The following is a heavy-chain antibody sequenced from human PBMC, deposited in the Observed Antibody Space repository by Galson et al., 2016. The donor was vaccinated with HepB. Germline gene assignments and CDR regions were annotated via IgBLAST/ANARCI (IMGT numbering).Heavy chain of an antibody. J-gene: IGHJ4*02. Sequence: ETLSLTCTVSGGSISGYYWSWIRQPPGKGLEWIGYIFYSGGTNYNPSLNSRVTISVDTSKRWFSLRLSSVTAADTAVYYCARTTYGSGSPVDYWGQGTLVTVSS. CDR2: IFYSGGT. CDR3: ARTTYGSGSPVDY. D-gene: IGHD3-10*01. V-gene: IGHV4-59*01. CDR1: GGSISGYY.